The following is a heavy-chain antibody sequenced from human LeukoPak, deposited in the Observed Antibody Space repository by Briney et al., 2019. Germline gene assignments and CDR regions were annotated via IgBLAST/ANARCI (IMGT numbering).Heavy chain of an antibody. D-gene: IGHD6-6*01. CDR3: ARRGGRGLSSYYFDY. V-gene: IGHV3-21*01. J-gene: IGHJ4*02. Sequence: GGSLRLSCAASGFTFSSYSMNWVRQAPGKGLEWVSSISSSSSYIYYADSVKGRFTISRDNAKNSLYLQMNSLRAEDTAVYYCARRGGRGLSSYYFDYWGQGTLVTVSS. CDR1: GFTFSSYS. CDR2: ISSSSSYI.